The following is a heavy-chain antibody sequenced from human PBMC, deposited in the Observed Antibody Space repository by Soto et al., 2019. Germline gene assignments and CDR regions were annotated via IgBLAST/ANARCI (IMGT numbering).Heavy chain of an antibody. CDR3: ARGSERAYSDY. V-gene: IGHV3-53*01. D-gene: IGHD1-1*01. Sequence: GGSLRLSCAASGFTVSNNYMTWVRQAPGKGLEWVSVMYGVGSTYYADSVKGRFTISRDSSKNMLYLQMNSLRAEDTAVYYCARGSERAYSDYWGQGTLVTVSS. J-gene: IGHJ4*02. CDR2: MYGVGST. CDR1: GFTVSNNY.